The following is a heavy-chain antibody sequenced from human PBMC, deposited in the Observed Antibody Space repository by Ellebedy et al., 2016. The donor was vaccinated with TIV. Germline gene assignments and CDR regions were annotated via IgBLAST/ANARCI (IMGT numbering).Heavy chain of an antibody. D-gene: IGHD3-10*01. CDR1: GGSISSYY. CDR2: IYYSGST. CDR3: ARRDYYGARAFDI. Sequence: MPSETLSLTCTVSGGSISSYYWSWIRQPPGKGLEWIGYIYYSGSTNYNPSLKSRVTISVDTSKNQFSLKLSAVTAADTAVYYCARRDYYGARAFDIWGQGTMVTVSS. V-gene: IGHV4-59*08. J-gene: IGHJ3*02.